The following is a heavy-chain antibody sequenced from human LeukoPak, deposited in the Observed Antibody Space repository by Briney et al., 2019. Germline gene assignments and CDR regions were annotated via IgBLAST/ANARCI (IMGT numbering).Heavy chain of an antibody. J-gene: IGHJ4*02. D-gene: IGHD2-15*01. Sequence: ASVKVSCKASGYTFTSYYMHWVRQAPGQGLEWMGIINPSGGSTSYAQKFQGRVTMTRDTSTSTVYMELSSLRSEDTAVYYCARDHKEYCSGGSCYEGADCWGQGTLVTVSS. CDR2: INPSGGST. CDR1: GYTFTSYY. V-gene: IGHV1-46*01. CDR3: ARDHKEYCSGGSCYEGADC.